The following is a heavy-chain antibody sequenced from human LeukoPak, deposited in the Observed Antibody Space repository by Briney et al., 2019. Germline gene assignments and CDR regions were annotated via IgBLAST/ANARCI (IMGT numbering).Heavy chain of an antibody. CDR3: ARERNVAVVTAFDV. J-gene: IGHJ3*01. Sequence: GGSLRLTCAGSGFIFNSYWMSWVRQAPGKGLEWVANTEQDGSEKYYLDSVKGRFTISRDNAKNSLYLQMNTLRPEDTAVYYCARERNVAVVTAFDVWGQGTMVTVSS. CDR2: TEQDGSEK. D-gene: IGHD2-2*01. CDR1: GFIFNSYW. V-gene: IGHV3-7*01.